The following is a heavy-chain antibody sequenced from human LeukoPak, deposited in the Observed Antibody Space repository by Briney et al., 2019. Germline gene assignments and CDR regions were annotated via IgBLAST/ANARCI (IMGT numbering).Heavy chain of an antibody. CDR3: ARGGDSSGWIAGDAFDI. Sequence: ASVKVSCKVSGYTLTELSMHWVRQAPGKGLEWMGGFDPEDGETIYAQKFQGRVTMTEDTSTDTAYMELSSLRSEDTAVYYCARGGDSSGWIAGDAFDIWGQGTMVTVSS. J-gene: IGHJ3*02. V-gene: IGHV1-24*01. CDR1: GYTLTELS. D-gene: IGHD6-19*01. CDR2: FDPEDGET.